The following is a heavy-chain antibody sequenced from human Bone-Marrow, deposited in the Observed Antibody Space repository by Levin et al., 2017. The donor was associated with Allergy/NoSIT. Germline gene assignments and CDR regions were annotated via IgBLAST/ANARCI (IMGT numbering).Heavy chain of an antibody. Sequence: SGPTLVKPPQTLTLTCTFSGFSLSTSGMGVGWIRQPPGKALEWLALIYWDDDKRYSPSLKSRLTITKDTSKNQVVLTMTNMDPVDTATYYCAHKIAEQTTGSNGTCYFEDNWFDPWGQGTLVTVSS. J-gene: IGHJ5*02. V-gene: IGHV2-5*02. CDR2: IYWDDDK. D-gene: IGHD2-15*01. CDR1: GFSLSTSGMG. CDR3: AHKIAEQTTGSNGTCYFEDNWFDP.